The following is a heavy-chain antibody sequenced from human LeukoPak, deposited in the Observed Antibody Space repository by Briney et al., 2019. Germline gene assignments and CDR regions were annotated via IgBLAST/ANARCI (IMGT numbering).Heavy chain of an antibody. Sequence: SGGSLRLSCAASGFTFSTFAMTWVRQAPGSGLEWVSTISADGKSTYYADSVKGRFTISRDNSRNALNLQMNSLRAEDTAAYYCAEDLGVAGMENFDHWGQGTLVTVSS. V-gene: IGHV3-23*01. CDR3: AEDLGVAGMENFDH. CDR2: ISADGKST. J-gene: IGHJ4*02. CDR1: GFTFSTFA. D-gene: IGHD6-19*01.